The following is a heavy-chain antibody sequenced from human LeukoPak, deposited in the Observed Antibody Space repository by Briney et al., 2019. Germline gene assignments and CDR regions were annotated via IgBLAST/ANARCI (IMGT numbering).Heavy chain of an antibody. CDR1: GFTFSSYA. J-gene: IGHJ4*02. D-gene: IGHD3-10*01. Sequence: GGSLRLSCAASGFTFSSYAMHWVRQAPGKGLEWVAVISYDGSNKYYADSVKGRFTISRDNSKNTLYLQMNSLRAEDTAVYYCARSRMWFGELSPDDYWGQGTLVTVSS. CDR3: ARSRMWFGELSPDDY. V-gene: IGHV3-30-3*01. CDR2: ISYDGSNK.